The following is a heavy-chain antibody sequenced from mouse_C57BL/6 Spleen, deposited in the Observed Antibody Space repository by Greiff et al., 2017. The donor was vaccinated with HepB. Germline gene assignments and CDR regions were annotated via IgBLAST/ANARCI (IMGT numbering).Heavy chain of an antibody. V-gene: IGHV5-17*01. CDR3: ASREVVATYWYFDV. CDR1: GFTFSDYG. D-gene: IGHD1-1*01. J-gene: IGHJ1*03. Sequence: EVQVVESGGGLVKPGGSLKLSCAASGFTFSDYGMHWVRQAPEKGLEWVAYISSGSSTIYYADTVKGRFTISRDNAKNTLFLQMTSLRSEDTAMYYCASREVVATYWYFDVWGTGTTVTVSS. CDR2: ISSGSSTI.